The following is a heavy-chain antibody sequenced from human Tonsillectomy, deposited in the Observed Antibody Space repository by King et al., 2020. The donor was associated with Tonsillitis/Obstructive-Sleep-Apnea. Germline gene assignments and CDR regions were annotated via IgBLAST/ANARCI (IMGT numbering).Heavy chain of an antibody. CDR2: ISWDGGST. D-gene: IGHD3-3*01. CDR1: GFTFDDYT. CDR3: AKDGDFGVVADY. V-gene: IGHV3-43*01. J-gene: IGHJ4*02. Sequence: QLVQSGGVVVQPGGSLRLSCAASGFTFDDYTMHWVLQAPGKGLEWVSLISWDGGSTYYADSVKGRFTISRDKSKNSLSLQMNSLRTEDTALYYCAKDGDFGVVADYWGQGTLVTVSS.